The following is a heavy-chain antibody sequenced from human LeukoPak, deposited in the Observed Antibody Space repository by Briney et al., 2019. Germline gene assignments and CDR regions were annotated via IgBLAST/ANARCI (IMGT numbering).Heavy chain of an antibody. Sequence: ASVKVSCKASGYTFTGYYMYWVRQAPGQGLEWMGWINPNSGGTNYAQKLQGRVTMTTDTSASTAYMELRSLRSDDTAVYYCARDLGAYCGGDCYFQTIYFDYWGQGTLVTVSS. V-gene: IGHV1-2*02. D-gene: IGHD2-21*02. J-gene: IGHJ4*02. CDR1: GYTFTGYY. CDR2: INPNSGGT. CDR3: ARDLGAYCGGDCYFQTIYFDY.